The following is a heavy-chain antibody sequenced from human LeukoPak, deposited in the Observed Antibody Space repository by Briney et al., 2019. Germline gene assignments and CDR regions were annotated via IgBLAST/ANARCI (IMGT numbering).Heavy chain of an antibody. CDR1: GGTFSSYA. CDR2: IIPIFGTA. CDR3: ACSPADTAMVSVY. D-gene: IGHD5-18*01. V-gene: IGHV1-69*06. Sequence: GASVKVSCKASGGTFSSYAISWVRQAPGQGLEWMGGIIPIFGTANYAQKFQGRVTITADKSTSTAYMELSSLRSEDTAVYYCACSPADTAMVSVYWGQGTLVTVSS. J-gene: IGHJ4*02.